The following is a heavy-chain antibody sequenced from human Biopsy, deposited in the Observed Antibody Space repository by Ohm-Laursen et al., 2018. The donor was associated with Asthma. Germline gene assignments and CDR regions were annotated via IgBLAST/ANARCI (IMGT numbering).Heavy chain of an antibody. CDR3: AREVVWFREVGGMDV. D-gene: IGHD3-10*01. CDR1: GFTSRTYA. J-gene: IGHJ6*02. Sequence: SLRLSCTASGFTSRTYAMHWVRQPPGKGLEWVALISHDGNKRYSADSVKGRLTISRDNSKNTLYLQMNSLRADDTAVYYCAREVVWFREVGGMDVWGHGTTVTVS. V-gene: IGHV3-30*03. CDR2: ISHDGNKR.